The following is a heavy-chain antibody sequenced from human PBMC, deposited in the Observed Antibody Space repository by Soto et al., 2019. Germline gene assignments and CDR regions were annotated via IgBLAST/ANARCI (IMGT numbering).Heavy chain of an antibody. J-gene: IGHJ4*02. Sequence: GGSLRLYCAASGFTFSSYAMSWVRQAPGKGLEWVSAISGSGGSTYYADSVKGRFTISRDNSKNTLYLQMNSLRAEDTAVYYCAKVGVWGSTVDYFDYWGQGTLVTVSS. D-gene: IGHD3-16*01. V-gene: IGHV3-23*01. CDR3: AKVGVWGSTVDYFDY. CDR1: GFTFSSYA. CDR2: ISGSGGST.